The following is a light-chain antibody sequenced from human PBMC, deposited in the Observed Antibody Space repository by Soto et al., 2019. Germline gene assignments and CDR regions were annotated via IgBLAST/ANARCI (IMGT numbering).Light chain of an antibody. Sequence: EIVLTQSPGTLSLSPGERATLSCRASQSVSSSYLAWYQQKPGPAPSLLIDGASSRATGIPDRFSGSGSGTDFTLTISRLEPEDFAVYYCHQYGSSPPYTFGQGTKLEIK. V-gene: IGKV3-20*01. CDR2: GAS. J-gene: IGKJ2*01. CDR3: HQYGSSPPYT. CDR1: QSVSSSY.